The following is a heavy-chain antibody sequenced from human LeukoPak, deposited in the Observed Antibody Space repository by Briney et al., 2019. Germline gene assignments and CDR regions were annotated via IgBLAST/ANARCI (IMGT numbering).Heavy chain of an antibody. CDR2: ISAISSSST. CDR1: GFTFSSYS. V-gene: IGHV3-48*04. J-gene: IGHJ4*02. Sequence: GGSLRLSCAASGFTFSSYSMDWVRQAPGKGLEWVSYISAISSSSTYYADSVKGRFTISRDNAKNSLYLQMNSLRADDTAVYYCAKVRYQLLIDYWGQGTLVTVSS. D-gene: IGHD2-2*01. CDR3: AKVRYQLLIDY.